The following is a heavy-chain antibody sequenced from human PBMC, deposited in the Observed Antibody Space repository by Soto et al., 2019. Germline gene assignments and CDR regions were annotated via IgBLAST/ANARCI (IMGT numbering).Heavy chain of an antibody. CDR1: GFTFSTYA. D-gene: IGHD2-8*01. Sequence: GGSLRLSCAASGFTFSTYAMSWVRQAPGKGLEWVSAISGSGSDTYHADSVKGRFTISRDNSISTLFLQMNSLRTEDTAVYYCAHPRGYGVFDAYDIWGQGALGTVSS. CDR3: AHPRGYGVFDAYDI. CDR2: ISGSGSDT. J-gene: IGHJ3*02. V-gene: IGHV3-23*01.